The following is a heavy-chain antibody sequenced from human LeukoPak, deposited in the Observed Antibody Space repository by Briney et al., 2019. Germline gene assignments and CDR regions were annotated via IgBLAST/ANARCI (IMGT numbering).Heavy chain of an antibody. CDR1: GFTFSSYA. CDR3: AKDWSYTVTTPVGWFDP. Sequence: GASLRLSCAASGFTFSSYAMSWVRQAPGKGLEWVSAISGSGGSTYYADSVKGRLTISRDNSKNTLYLQMNSLRAEDTAVYYCAKDWSYTVTTPVGWFDPWGQGTLVTVSS. J-gene: IGHJ5*02. CDR2: ISGSGGST. D-gene: IGHD4-11*01. V-gene: IGHV3-23*01.